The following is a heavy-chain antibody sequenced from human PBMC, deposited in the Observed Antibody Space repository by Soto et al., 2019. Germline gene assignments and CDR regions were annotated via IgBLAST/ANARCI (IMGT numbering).Heavy chain of an antibody. J-gene: IGHJ6*02. CDR2: IIPMIETP. Sequence: QVQLVQSGAEVKKPGSSVKVSCKASGGTFSSFAISWVRQVPGQGLEWMGGIIPMIETPNYAQKFQGRLTITADESTNIAFMDRSSLRSEDTALYFCARGESSWFSDVWGQGTTVIVS. D-gene: IGHD6-19*01. V-gene: IGHV1-69*01. CDR1: GGTFSSFA. CDR3: ARGESSWFSDV.